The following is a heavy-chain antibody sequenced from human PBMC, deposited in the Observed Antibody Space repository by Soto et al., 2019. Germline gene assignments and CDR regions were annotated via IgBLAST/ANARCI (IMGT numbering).Heavy chain of an antibody. Sequence: GGSLRLSCAASGFTFSDYYMSWIRQAPGKGLEWVSYISSSGSTIYYADSVKGRFTISRDNAKNSLYLQMNSLRAEDTAVDYCARDLPFNSSSGYGTDYYYYMDVWGKGTTVTVSS. V-gene: IGHV3-11*01. D-gene: IGHD6-13*01. CDR2: ISSSGSTI. CDR3: ARDLPFNSSSGYGTDYYYYMDV. CDR1: GFTFSDYY. J-gene: IGHJ6*03.